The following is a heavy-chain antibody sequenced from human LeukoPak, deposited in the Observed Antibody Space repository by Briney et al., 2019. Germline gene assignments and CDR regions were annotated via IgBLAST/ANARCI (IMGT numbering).Heavy chain of an antibody. D-gene: IGHD4-17*01. J-gene: IGHJ4*02. V-gene: IGHV1-2*02. Sequence: ASVRVSCKASGYTFTGYYMHWVRQAPGQGLEWMGWINPNSGGTNYAQKFQGRVTMTRDTSISTAYMELSRLRSDDTAVYYCARVSTTVTTVDYWGQGTLVTVSS. CDR3: ARVSTTVTTVDY. CDR1: GYTFTGYY. CDR2: INPNSGGT.